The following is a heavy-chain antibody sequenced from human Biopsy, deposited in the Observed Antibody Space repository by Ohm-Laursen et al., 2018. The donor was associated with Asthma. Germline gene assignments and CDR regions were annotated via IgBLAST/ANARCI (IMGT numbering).Heavy chain of an antibody. V-gene: IGHV3-30*18. J-gene: IGHJ4*02. Sequence: SLRLSCSASGLSISSYGMHWVRQAPGKGLEWVAVISFDGSNEDYADSVKGRFTISRDNSKNTLFLEMNSLRPEDTAVYYCAKELFPGWELRRGPDSWGQGTLVTVSS. D-gene: IGHD1-26*01. CDR2: ISFDGSNE. CDR3: AKELFPGWELRRGPDS. CDR1: GLSISSYG.